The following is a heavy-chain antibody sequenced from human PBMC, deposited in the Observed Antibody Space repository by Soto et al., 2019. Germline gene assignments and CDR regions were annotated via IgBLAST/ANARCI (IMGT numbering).Heavy chain of an antibody. D-gene: IGHD3-22*01. V-gene: IGHV4-34*10. Sequence: SETLSLTCAVYGGCFSGYYGSWIRQPPGKGLEWIGEINYGGSANYNPSLKSRVTLSVDTSTNQCSLTLSSMTAADTAVYYCALRSMAVVPEYWGQGTLVTVSS. CDR2: INYGGSA. CDR1: GGCFSGYY. J-gene: IGHJ4*02. CDR3: ALRSMAVVPEY.